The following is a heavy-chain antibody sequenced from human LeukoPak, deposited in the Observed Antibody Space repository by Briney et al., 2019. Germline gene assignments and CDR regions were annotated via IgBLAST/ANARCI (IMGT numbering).Heavy chain of an antibody. CDR3: ARVNIVVVTALNYYYYYMDV. V-gene: IGHV4-59*01. D-gene: IGHD2-21*02. J-gene: IGHJ6*03. CDR2: IYYSGST. CDR1: GGSISSYY. Sequence: SETLSLTCTVSGGSISSYYWSWIRQPPGKGLEWIGYIYYSGSTNYNPSLKSRVTISVDTSKNQFSLKLSFVTAADTAVYYCARVNIVVVTALNYYYYYMDVWGKGTTVTVSS.